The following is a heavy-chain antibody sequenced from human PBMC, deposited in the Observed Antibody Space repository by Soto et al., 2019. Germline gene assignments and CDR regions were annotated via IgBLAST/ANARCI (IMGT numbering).Heavy chain of an antibody. J-gene: IGHJ5*02. V-gene: IGHV3-21*01. CDR3: AREGALKPFSS. Sequence: PGGSLRLSCAASGFTFSTYAMSWVRQAPGKGLEWVSHISGTSVYIHYADSVKGRFTNSRDNAKNSVYLQMDSLRVEDTAVYYCAREGALKPFSSWGQGALVTVSS. CDR1: GFTFSTYA. CDR2: ISGTSVYI.